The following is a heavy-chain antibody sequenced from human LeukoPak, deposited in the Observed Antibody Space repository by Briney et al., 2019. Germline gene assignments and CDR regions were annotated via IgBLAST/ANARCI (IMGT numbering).Heavy chain of an antibody. V-gene: IGHV3-21*01. D-gene: IGHD3-22*01. CDR1: GFTFSSYS. CDR2: ISSSSSYI. CDR3: ARVYIGSGYYLDY. J-gene: IGHJ4*02. Sequence: GGSLRLSCAASGFTFSSYSMNWVRQAPGKGLEWVSSISSSSSYICYADSVKGRFTISRDNAKNSLYLQMNSLRAEDTAVYYCARVYIGSGYYLDYWGQGTLVTVSS.